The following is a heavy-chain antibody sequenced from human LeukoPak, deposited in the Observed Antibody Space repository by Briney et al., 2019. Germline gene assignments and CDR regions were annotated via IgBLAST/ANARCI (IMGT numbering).Heavy chain of an antibody. CDR3: ARILSGFYDS. J-gene: IGHJ5*01. CDR2: ISESGVST. Sequence: GGSLRLSCAVSGFTFGSYPVTWVRQAPGKGPEWVSDISESGVSTFYADAVKGRFTISRDNSKNTLYLQMKSLRAEDTALYYCARILSGFYDSWGQGTLLTVSS. CDR1: GFTFGSYP. D-gene: IGHD3-9*01. V-gene: IGHV3-23*01.